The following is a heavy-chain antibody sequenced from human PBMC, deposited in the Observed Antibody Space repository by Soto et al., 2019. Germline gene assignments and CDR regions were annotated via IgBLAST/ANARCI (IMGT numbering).Heavy chain of an antibody. V-gene: IGHV1-69*13. CDR2: IIPIFGTA. CDR1: GGTFNRNT. CDR3: ARQFDYDSSGYYYAY. J-gene: IGHJ4*02. Sequence: SVKVSFKASGGTFNRNTISWVRQAPGQGLEWMGGIIPIFGTANYAQKFQGRVTITADESTNTAYMELSRLRSEDTAVYYCARQFDYDSSGYYYAYWGQGTLVTVSS. D-gene: IGHD3-22*01.